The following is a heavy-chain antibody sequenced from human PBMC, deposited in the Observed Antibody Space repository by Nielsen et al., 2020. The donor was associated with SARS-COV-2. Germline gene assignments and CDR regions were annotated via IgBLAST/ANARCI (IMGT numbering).Heavy chain of an antibody. V-gene: IGHV1-46*01. CDR3: ARGGRLRGNVCGGDCYPFDY. CDR1: GYTFTSYY. J-gene: IGHJ4*02. D-gene: IGHD2-21*02. Sequence: ASVKVSCKASGYTFTSYYMHWVRQAPGQGHEWMGIINPSGGSTSYAQKFQGRVTMTRDTSTSTVYMELSSLRSEDTAVYYCARGGRLRGNVCGGDCYPFDYWGQGTLVTVSS. CDR2: INPSGGST.